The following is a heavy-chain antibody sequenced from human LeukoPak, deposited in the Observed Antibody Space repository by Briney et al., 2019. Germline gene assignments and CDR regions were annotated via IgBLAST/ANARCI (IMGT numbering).Heavy chain of an antibody. V-gene: IGHV3-30*03. CDR2: ISHDGSNK. D-gene: IGHD3-22*01. J-gene: IGHJ4*02. CDR1: GCTFSSYG. Sequence: PGGSLRLSCAASGCTFSSYGMRWVRQAPGKGLEWVATISHDGSNKYYADSVKGRFTISRDNSKNTLYLQMNSLRAEDTAVYYCAAGYYFGDYWGQGTLVTVSS. CDR3: AAGYYFGDY.